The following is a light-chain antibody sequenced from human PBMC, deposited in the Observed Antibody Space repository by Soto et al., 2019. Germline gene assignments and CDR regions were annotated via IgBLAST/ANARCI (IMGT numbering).Light chain of an antibody. Sequence: EIVLTQSPGTLSFSPGERATLSCRASQSVSSNLAWYQQKPAQAPRLLIYGASTRATGIPARFSGSGSGTEFTLTISSLQSEDFAVYYCQQYNNWPPTFGQGTKVDIK. CDR2: GAS. J-gene: IGKJ1*01. V-gene: IGKV3-15*01. CDR3: QQYNNWPPT. CDR1: QSVSSN.